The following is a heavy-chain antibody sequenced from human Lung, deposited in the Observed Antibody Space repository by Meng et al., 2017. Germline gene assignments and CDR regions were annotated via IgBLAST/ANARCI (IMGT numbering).Heavy chain of an antibody. D-gene: IGHD4-11*01. CDR1: GGSFSDYD. J-gene: IGHJ4*02. CDR3: ARGPTTMAHDFDY. CDR2: INHSGST. Sequence: QVHPDEWVAVLLTPSDSLSPTCAVSGGSFSDYDCSWIRQPPGKRLEWIGEINHSGSTNYNPSLESRATISVDTSQNNLSLKLSSVTAADSAVYYCARGPTTMAHDFDYWGQGTLVTVSS. V-gene: IGHV4-34*01.